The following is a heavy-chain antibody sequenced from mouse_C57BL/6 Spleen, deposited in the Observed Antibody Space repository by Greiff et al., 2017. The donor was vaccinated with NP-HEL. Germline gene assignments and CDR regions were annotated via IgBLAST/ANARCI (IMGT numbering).Heavy chain of an antibody. J-gene: IGHJ2*01. Sequence: VHLVESGAELVRPGASVTLSCKASGYTFTDYEMHWVKQTPVHGLEWIGAIDPETGGTAYNQKFKGKAILTADKSSSTAYMELRSLTSEDSAVYYCTRGDYGSSYRYFDYWGQGTTLTVSS. V-gene: IGHV1-15*01. D-gene: IGHD1-1*01. CDR3: TRGDYGSSYRYFDY. CDR2: IDPETGGT. CDR1: GYTFTDYE.